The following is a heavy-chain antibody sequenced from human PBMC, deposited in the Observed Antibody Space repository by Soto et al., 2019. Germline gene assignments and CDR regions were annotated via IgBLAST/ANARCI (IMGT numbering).Heavy chain of an antibody. V-gene: IGHV1-18*01. Sequence: ASVKVSCKASGYTFISYGISWVRQAPGQGLEWMGWISAYNGNTNYAQKLQGRVTMTTDTSTSTAYMELRSLRSDDTAVYYCARDGSGYDSYNWFDPWGQGTLVTV. CDR3: ARDGSGYDSYNWFDP. CDR2: ISAYNGNT. CDR1: GYTFISYG. J-gene: IGHJ5*02. D-gene: IGHD5-12*01.